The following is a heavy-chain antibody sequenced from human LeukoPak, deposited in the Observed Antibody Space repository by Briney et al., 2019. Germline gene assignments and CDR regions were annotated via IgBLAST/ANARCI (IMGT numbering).Heavy chain of an antibody. D-gene: IGHD3-3*01. V-gene: IGHV3-23*01. Sequence: PGGSLRLSCAASGFTFGTFAFSWVRQAPGKGLEWVSSITGDDSTYYADSVKGRFTISRDTSSNTLYLQMNSLRAEGTALYYCAKGHYDFRDYWGQGTLVTVSS. CDR1: GFTFGTFA. J-gene: IGHJ4*02. CDR2: ITGDDST. CDR3: AKGHYDFRDY.